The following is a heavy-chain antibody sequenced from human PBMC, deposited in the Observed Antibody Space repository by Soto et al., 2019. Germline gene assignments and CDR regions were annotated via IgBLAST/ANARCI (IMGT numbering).Heavy chain of an antibody. CDR3: VRDGRAGYWSGGSCPGGGMDV. V-gene: IGHV3-13*01. Sequence: GGSLRLSCAASGFTFSSYDMHWVRQATGKGLEWVSAIGTSGDTYYSGSVKGRFTISSENATNSLYLQLNSLRAAATAVAYCVRDGRAGYWSGGSCPGGGMDVWGQGTMVTVSS. D-gene: IGHD2-15*01. CDR2: IGTSGDT. J-gene: IGHJ6*02. CDR1: GFTFSSYD.